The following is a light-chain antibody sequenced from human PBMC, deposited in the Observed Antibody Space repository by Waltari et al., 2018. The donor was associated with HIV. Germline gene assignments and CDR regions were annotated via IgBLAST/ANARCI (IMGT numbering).Light chain of an antibody. CDR3: LQHNDYPRT. CDR1: QAIRNA. Sequence: DIQMTQSPSPLSASVGDRVTITCRASQAIRNALGWYQQKPGEAPKRLIYAASTLQNGVSSRFSCSGSGTEFTLTITSLQPEDVATYYCLQHNDYPRTFGQGTKVEIK. CDR2: AAS. V-gene: IGKV1-17*01. J-gene: IGKJ2*01.